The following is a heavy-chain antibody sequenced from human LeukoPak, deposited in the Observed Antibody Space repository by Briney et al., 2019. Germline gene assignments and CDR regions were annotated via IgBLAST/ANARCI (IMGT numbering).Heavy chain of an antibody. Sequence: GGSLRLSCAASGFTFSSYEMNWVRQAPGKGLEWVSYISSSGSTIYYADSVKGRFTISRDNAKNSLYLQMNSLRAEDTAVSYCARGPLGRFDYDSSGYYPLGYWGQGTLVTVSS. D-gene: IGHD3-22*01. V-gene: IGHV3-48*03. CDR3: ARGPLGRFDYDSSGYYPLGY. J-gene: IGHJ4*02. CDR1: GFTFSSYE. CDR2: ISSSGSTI.